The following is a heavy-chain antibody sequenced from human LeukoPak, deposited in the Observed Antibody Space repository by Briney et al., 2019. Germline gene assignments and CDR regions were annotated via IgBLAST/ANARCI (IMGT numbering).Heavy chain of an antibody. V-gene: IGHV4-59*01. D-gene: IGHD4-17*01. CDR3: ARQRGGTTIDY. CDR1: GDSISSYY. CDR2: IYYSGST. Sequence: PSETLSLTCTVSGDSISSYYWSWIRQPPGKGLEWTGYIYYSGSTNYNPSLKSRVTISVDKSKNQFSLKLSSVTAADTAVYYCARQRGGTTIDYWGQGTLVTVSS. J-gene: IGHJ4*02.